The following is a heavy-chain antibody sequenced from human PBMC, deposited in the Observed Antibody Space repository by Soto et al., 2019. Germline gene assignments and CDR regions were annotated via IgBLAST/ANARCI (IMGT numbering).Heavy chain of an antibody. Sequence: GGSLRLSCAASGFTFSSYSMNWVRQAPGKGLEWVSSISSSSSYIYYAGSVKGRFTISRDNAKNSLYLQMNSLRAEDTAVYYCARDFLVATRPHYGMDVWGQGTTVTVSS. CDR1: GFTFSSYS. CDR2: ISSSSSYI. CDR3: ARDFLVATRPHYGMDV. J-gene: IGHJ6*02. V-gene: IGHV3-21*01. D-gene: IGHD5-12*01.